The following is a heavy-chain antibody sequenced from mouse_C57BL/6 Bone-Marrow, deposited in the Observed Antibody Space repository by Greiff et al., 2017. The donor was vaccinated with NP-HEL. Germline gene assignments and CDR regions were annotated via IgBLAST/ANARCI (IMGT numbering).Heavy chain of an antibody. J-gene: IGHJ3*01. Sequence: DVKLVESGGGLVKPGGSLKLSCAASGFTFSSYAMSWVRQTPEKRLEWVATISDGGSYTYYPDNVKGRFTISRDNAKNNLYLQMSHLKSEDTAMYYCAREVTTVVAPRLGGQGTLVTVSA. CDR3: AREVTTVVAPRL. CDR1: GFTFSSYA. CDR2: ISDGGSYT. V-gene: IGHV5-4*01. D-gene: IGHD1-1*01.